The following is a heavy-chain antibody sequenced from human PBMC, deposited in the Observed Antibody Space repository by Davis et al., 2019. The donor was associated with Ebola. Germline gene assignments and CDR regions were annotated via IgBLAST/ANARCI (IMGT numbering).Heavy chain of an antibody. D-gene: IGHD6-13*01. CDR2: IYYSGST. V-gene: IGHV4-59*08. Sequence: PSETLSLTCTVSGGSISSYYWSWIRQPPGKGLEWIGYIYYSGSTNYNPSLKSRVTISVDTSKNQFSLKLSSVTAADTAVYYCARLAIAAAGNVYYYYGMDVWGQGTTVTVSS. J-gene: IGHJ6*02. CDR3: ARLAIAAAGNVYYYYGMDV. CDR1: GGSISSYY.